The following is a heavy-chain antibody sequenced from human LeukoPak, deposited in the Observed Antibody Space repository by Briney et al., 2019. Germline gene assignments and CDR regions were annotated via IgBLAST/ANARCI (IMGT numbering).Heavy chain of an antibody. J-gene: IGHJ4*02. CDR1: GGSISSYY. CDR3: ARATLLWFGEFDY. D-gene: IGHD3-10*01. CDR2: IYYSGST. Sequence: SETLSLTCTVSGGSISSYYWSWIRQPPGKGLEWIGYIYYSGSTNYNPSLKSQVTISVDTSKNQFSLKLSSVTAADTAVYYCARATLLWFGEFDYWGQGTLVTVSS. V-gene: IGHV4-59*01.